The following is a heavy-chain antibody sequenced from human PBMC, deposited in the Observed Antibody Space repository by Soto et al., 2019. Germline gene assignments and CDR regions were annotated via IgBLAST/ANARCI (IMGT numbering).Heavy chain of an antibody. CDR3: ARLYCSGGSCYFWSYYYYGMDV. V-gene: IGHV4-34*01. D-gene: IGHD2-15*01. Sequence: ETLSLTCAVYGGSFSGYYWSWIRHPPGKWLEWIGEINHSGSTNYNPSLKSRVTISVDTSKNQFSLKLSPVTAADTAVYYCARLYCSGGSCYFWSYYYYGMDVWGQGTTVTVSS. CDR2: INHSGST. J-gene: IGHJ6*02. CDR1: GGSFSGYY.